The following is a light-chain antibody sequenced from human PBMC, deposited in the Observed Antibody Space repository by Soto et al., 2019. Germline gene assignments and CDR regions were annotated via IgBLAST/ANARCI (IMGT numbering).Light chain of an antibody. CDR2: DVT. J-gene: IGLJ2*01. V-gene: IGLV2-8*01. Sequence: QSALTQPPSASGSPGQSVTISCTGTSSDVGAYNYVSWYQQHPGKAPKLMIYDVTKRPSGVPDRFSGSKSGNTASLIVSGLQAEDEGHYYCSSYGGSNNYVLFGGGTQLTVL. CDR1: SSDVGAYNY. CDR3: SSYGGSNNYVL.